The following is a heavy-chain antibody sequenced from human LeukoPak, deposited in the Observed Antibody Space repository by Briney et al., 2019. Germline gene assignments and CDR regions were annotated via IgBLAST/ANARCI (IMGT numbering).Heavy chain of an antibody. J-gene: IGHJ6*02. Sequence: SVKVSCKASGYTFTSYGISWVRQAPGQGLEWMGGIIPIFGTANYAQKFQGRVTITADESTSTAYMELSSLRSEDTAVYYCARVPIAARPGYYYYGMDVWGQGTTVTVSS. D-gene: IGHD6-6*01. V-gene: IGHV1-69*13. CDR1: GYTFTSYG. CDR2: IIPIFGTA. CDR3: ARVPIAARPGYYYYGMDV.